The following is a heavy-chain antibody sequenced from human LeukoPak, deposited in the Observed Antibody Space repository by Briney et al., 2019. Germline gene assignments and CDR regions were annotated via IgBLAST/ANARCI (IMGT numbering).Heavy chain of an antibody. V-gene: IGHV4-59*12. CDR1: GGSISSYY. Sequence: PSETLSLTCTVSGGSISSYYWSWIRQPPGKGLEWIGYIYYSGSTNYNPSLKSRVTISVDTSKNQFSLKLSSVTAADTAVYYCARERFGGLRRIDYWGQGTLVTVSS. J-gene: IGHJ4*02. D-gene: IGHD3-10*01. CDR2: IYYSGST. CDR3: ARERFGGLRRIDY.